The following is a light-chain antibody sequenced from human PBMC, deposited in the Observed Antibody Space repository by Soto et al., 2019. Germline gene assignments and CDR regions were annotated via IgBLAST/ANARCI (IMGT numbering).Light chain of an antibody. J-gene: IGKJ5*01. Sequence: EIVMAPSPTPLSVSPGERATLSFGASQSVSSNLAWYQQKPGQAPRLLIYGASTRATGIPTRFSGSASGTDFTLTISSLEPEDFAVYYCQQRSNWITFGQGTRLEIK. CDR3: QQRSNWIT. CDR2: GAS. CDR1: QSVSSN. V-gene: IGKV3-15*01.